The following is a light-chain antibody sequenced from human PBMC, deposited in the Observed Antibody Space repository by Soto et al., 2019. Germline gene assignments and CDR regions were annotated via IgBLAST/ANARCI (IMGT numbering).Light chain of an antibody. CDR3: QQYDRSLT. CDR1: QSVSSD. V-gene: IGKV3D-15*01. J-gene: IGKJ4*01. CDR2: GAS. Sequence: EIVMTQSPATLSVSPGERATLSCRASQSVSSDLAWYHQKPGQAPRLLMYGASHRASGIPDRFSGSGSGTDFTLTISRLEPEDFAVYYCQQYDRSLTFGGGTKVDI.